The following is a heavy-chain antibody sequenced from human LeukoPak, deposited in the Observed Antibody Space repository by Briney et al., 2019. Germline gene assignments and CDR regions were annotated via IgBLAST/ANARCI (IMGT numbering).Heavy chain of an antibody. CDR2: IYSGDSDT. Sequence: GESLKISCKGSGYSFTSYWIGWVRQMPGKGLEWMGIIYSGDSDTRYSPSFQGQVTISADKSISTAYLQWSSLKASDTAMYYCARQKYSSSWGGYFDYWGQGTLVTVS. CDR1: GYSFTSYW. CDR3: ARQKYSSSWGGYFDY. J-gene: IGHJ4*02. V-gene: IGHV5-51*01. D-gene: IGHD6-6*01.